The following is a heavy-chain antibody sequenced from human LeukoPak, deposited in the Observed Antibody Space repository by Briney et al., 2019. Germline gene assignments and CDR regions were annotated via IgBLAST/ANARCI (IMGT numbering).Heavy chain of an antibody. CDR2: IYTSGNT. V-gene: IGHV4-4*07. CDR1: GASISSYY. D-gene: IGHD1-26*01. J-gene: IGHJ3*02. CDR3: ARDGVWAFSGMSRSAFDI. Sequence: SETLSLTCSVSGASISSYYWSWIRQPAGKGLEWIGRIYTSGNTNYNPSLKSRVTMSVDTSNNQFSLKLSSVTAADTAVYYCARDGVWAFSGMSRSAFDIWGQGTMVTVSS.